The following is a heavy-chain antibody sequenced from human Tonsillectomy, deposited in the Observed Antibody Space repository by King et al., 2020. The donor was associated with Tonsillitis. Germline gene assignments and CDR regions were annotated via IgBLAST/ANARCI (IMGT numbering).Heavy chain of an antibody. V-gene: IGHV4-34*01. CDR3: ARRGLYYYDSSDYYYVFDY. J-gene: IGHJ4*02. Sequence: VQLQQWGAGLLKPSETLSLTCAVYGGSFSGCYWGWIRQPLGKGLEWIGEINHSEDTNYNPSLKSRVTMSVDTSKNQFSLRLSSVTAADTAVYYCARRGLYYYDSSDYYYVFDYWGQGTLVTASS. CDR2: INHSEDT. CDR1: GGSFSGCY. D-gene: IGHD3-22*01.